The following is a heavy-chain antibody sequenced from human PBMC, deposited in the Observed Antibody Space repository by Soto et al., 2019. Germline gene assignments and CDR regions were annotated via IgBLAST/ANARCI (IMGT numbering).Heavy chain of an antibody. CDR1: GGTFSSYA. V-gene: IGHV1-69*01. J-gene: IGHJ6*02. D-gene: IGHD1-26*01. CDR3: ARIEYRGRGQYYYYYGMAV. Sequence: QVQLVQSGAEVKKPGSSVKVSCKASGGTFSSYAISWVRQAPGQGLEWMGGIIPIFGTANYAQKVQGRVTITADESTSTAYMELSSLRSEDTAVYYCARIEYRGRGQYYYYYGMAVWCQGTTVTVS. CDR2: IIPIFGTA.